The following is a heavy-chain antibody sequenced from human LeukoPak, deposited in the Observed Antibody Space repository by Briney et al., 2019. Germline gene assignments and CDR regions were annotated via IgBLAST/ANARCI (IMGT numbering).Heavy chain of an antibody. CDR1: GFTFSSQA. D-gene: IGHD2-15*01. CDR2: ISGSGGST. V-gene: IGHV3-23*01. CDR3: AKEWWGAFDI. J-gene: IGHJ3*02. Sequence: PGGSLRLSCVVSGFTFSSQAMSWVRQAPGKGLEWVSAISGSGGSTYYADSVKGRFTISRDNSKNTLYLQMNSLRAEDTAVYYCAKEWWGAFDIWGQGTMVTVSS.